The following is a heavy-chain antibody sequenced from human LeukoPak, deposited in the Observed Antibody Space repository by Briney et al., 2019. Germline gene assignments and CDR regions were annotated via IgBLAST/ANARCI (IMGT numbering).Heavy chain of an antibody. Sequence: SETLSLTCAVYGRSFSGYYWSWIRQPPGKGLEWIGEINHSGSTNYNPSLKSRVTISVDTSKNQFSLKLSSVTAADTAVYYCARDNVAVAGFGYWGQGTLVTVSS. D-gene: IGHD6-19*01. CDR1: GRSFSGYY. CDR3: ARDNVAVAGFGY. J-gene: IGHJ4*02. V-gene: IGHV4-34*01. CDR2: INHSGST.